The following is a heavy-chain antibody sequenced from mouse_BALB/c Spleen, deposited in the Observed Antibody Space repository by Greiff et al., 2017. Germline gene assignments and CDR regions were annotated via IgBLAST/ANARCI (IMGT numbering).Heavy chain of an antibody. D-gene: IGHD2-4*01. CDR1: GYTFTSYW. Sequence: QVQLKQSGAELARPGASVKLSCKASGYTFTSYWMQWVKQRPGQGLEWIGAIYPGDGDTRYTQKFKGKATLTADKSSSTAYMQLSSLASEDSAVYYCARTYDYADYWGQGTTLTVSS. V-gene: IGHV1-87*01. CDR2: IYPGDGDT. J-gene: IGHJ2*01. CDR3: ARTYDYADY.